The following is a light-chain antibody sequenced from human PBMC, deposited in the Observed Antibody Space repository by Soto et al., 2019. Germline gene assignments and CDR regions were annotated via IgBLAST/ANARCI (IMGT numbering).Light chain of an antibody. Sequence: EIVLTQSPGTLSLSPGERATLSCRARQSVSSSYLAWYQQKPGQAPRLLTYGASSRATGIPDRFSGSGSGTDFTLTISRLEPEDFAVYYCQQYGSSPLTFGGGTKGEIK. CDR2: GAS. V-gene: IGKV3-20*01. J-gene: IGKJ4*01. CDR3: QQYGSSPLT. CDR1: QSVSSSY.